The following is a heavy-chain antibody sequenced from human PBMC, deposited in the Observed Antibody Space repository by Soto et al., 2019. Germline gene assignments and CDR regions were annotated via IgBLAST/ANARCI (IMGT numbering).Heavy chain of an antibody. CDR3: ARGLVVVAATPSPFDY. Sequence: SETLSLTCAVYGGSFSGYYWSWIRQPPGKGLEWIGEINHSGSTNYNPSLKSRVTISVDTSKNQFSLKLSSVTAADTAVYYCARGLVVVAATPSPFDYWGQGTLVTVSS. V-gene: IGHV4-34*01. D-gene: IGHD2-15*01. CDR1: GGSFSGYY. CDR2: INHSGST. J-gene: IGHJ4*02.